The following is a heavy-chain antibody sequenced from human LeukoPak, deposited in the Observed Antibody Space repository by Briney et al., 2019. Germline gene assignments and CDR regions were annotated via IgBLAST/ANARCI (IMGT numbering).Heavy chain of an antibody. CDR3: ARAGPSSSWHQFDY. Sequence: ETLSLTCTVSGYSISSGYYWGWIRQSPGRGLEWVSVIYSGGRTYYADSVKGRFTISRDNSKNTLYLQMNRLRAEDTAVYYCARAGPSSSWHQFDYWGQGTLVTVSS. V-gene: IGHV3-66*01. J-gene: IGHJ4*02. CDR1: GYSISSGYY. CDR2: IYSGGRT. D-gene: IGHD6-13*01.